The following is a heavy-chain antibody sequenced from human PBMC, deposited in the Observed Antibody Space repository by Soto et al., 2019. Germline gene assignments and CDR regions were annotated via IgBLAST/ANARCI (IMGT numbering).Heavy chain of an antibody. D-gene: IGHD3-22*01. CDR1: GFPFSSYW. CDR2: IKSDGSGT. Sequence: EVQLVESGGGLVQPGESLTLSCAASGFPFSSYWMHRVRHAPGKGLVWVSRIKSDGSGTYYADSVQDRFTISRDNARNTLYLQMNRLRVEDTAVYFYARGDGDRYDGNGYLRRHWGQGTLVTVS. V-gene: IGHV3-74*01. J-gene: IGHJ4*02. CDR3: ARGDGDRYDGNGYLRRH.